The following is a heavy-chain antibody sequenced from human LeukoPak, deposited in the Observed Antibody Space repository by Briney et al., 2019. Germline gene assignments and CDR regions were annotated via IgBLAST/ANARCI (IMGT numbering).Heavy chain of an antibody. CDR2: IYYSGST. Sequence: SETLSLTCTVSGGSISSGGSYWSWIRQHPGKGLEWIGYIYYSGSTYYNPSLKSRVTISVDTSKNQFSLKLSSVTAADTAVYYCARVGREYDYVWGSYRQPLDYWGQGTLVTVSS. J-gene: IGHJ4*02. D-gene: IGHD3-16*02. CDR3: ARVGREYDYVWGSYRQPLDY. V-gene: IGHV4-31*03. CDR1: GGSISSGGSY.